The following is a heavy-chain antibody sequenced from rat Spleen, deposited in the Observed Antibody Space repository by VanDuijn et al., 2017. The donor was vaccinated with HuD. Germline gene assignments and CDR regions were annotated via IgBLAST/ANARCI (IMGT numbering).Heavy chain of an antibody. CDR2: ISPRGGST. D-gene: IGHD1-8*01. Sequence: EVQLAESGGGLVQPGRSMKLSCAASGFTFSDYDMACVRQAQTKGLEWVASISPRGGSTYYRDSVKGRFTVSRDNAKSTLYLQMDSLRSDDTATYYCARENYTPDYWGQGVMVTVSS. V-gene: IGHV5-25*01. J-gene: IGHJ2*01. CDR3: ARENYTPDY. CDR1: GFTFSDYD.